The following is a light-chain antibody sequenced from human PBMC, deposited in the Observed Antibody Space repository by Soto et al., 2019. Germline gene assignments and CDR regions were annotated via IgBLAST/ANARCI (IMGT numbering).Light chain of an antibody. Sequence: QSVLTQPPSASGSPGQSVTISCTGTSSDIGGYNFVSWYQQHPGKAPKLMIYDVTKRPSGVPDRFSGSKSGNTASLTVSGLQAEDEADYYCTSYAGINNLVFGGGTKLTV. CDR3: TSYAGINNLV. CDR2: DVT. CDR1: SSDIGGYNF. V-gene: IGLV2-8*01. J-gene: IGLJ2*01.